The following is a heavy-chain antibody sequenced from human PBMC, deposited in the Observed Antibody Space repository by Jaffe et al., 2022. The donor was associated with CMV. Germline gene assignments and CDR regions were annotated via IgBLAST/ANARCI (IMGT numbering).Heavy chain of an antibody. V-gene: IGHV3-7*01. CDR1: GFSFNDYW. CDR3: AREGWTSVDYGDDAPRYDYHGMDV. CDR2: MKQDGSEQ. D-gene: IGHD4-17*01. Sequence: EVQLLESGGGLVQPGGSLKLSCAASGFSFNDYWMSWVRQAPGKGLEWVANMKQDGSEQYYVDSVKGRFTISRDNAKKSTYLQLNSLTAEDTAIYYCAREGWTSVDYGDDAPRYDYHGMDVWGQGTTVIVSS. J-gene: IGHJ6*02.